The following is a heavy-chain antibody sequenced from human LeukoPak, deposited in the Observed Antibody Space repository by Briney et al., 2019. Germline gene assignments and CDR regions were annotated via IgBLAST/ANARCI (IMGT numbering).Heavy chain of an antibody. CDR2: IYYSGST. V-gene: IGHV4-59*01. CDR1: GGSISSYY. J-gene: IGHJ1*01. Sequence: PSETLSLTCTVSGGSISSYYWSWIRQPPGKGLEWIGYIYYSGSTNYNPSLKSRVTISVDTSKNQFFLKLSSVTAADTAVYYCARVVAGTGYFQHWGQGTLVTVSS. CDR3: ARVVAGTGYFQH. D-gene: IGHD6-19*01.